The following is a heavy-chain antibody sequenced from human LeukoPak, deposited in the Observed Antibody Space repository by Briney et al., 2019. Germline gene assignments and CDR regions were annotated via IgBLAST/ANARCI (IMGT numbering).Heavy chain of an antibody. D-gene: IGHD1-26*01. J-gene: IGHJ5*02. CDR1: GYTFTSYG. V-gene: IGHV1-18*01. CDR3: AKVSGSLRESWFEP. CDR2: ISAYNGNT. Sequence: ASVKVSCTASGYTFTSYGISWVRQAPGQGLEWMGWISAYNGNTNYAQKLQGRVTMTTDTSTSTAYMELRSLRSDDTAVYYCAKVSGSLRESWFEPWGQGTLVTVSS.